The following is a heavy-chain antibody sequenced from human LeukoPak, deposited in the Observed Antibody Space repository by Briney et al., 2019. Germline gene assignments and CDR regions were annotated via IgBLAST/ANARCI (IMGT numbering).Heavy chain of an antibody. Sequence: GASVKVSCKASGYTFSGYYIHWVRQAPGQGLEWMGWINPNSGDTHYAQKFQGRVTMTRDTSSSTAYMDLNSLISDDTAVYYCARVQYQRLFEGNWFDPWGQGTLVTVSS. CDR2: INPNSGDT. V-gene: IGHV1-2*02. CDR1: GYTFSGYY. CDR3: ARVQYQRLFEGNWFDP. J-gene: IGHJ5*02. D-gene: IGHD2-2*01.